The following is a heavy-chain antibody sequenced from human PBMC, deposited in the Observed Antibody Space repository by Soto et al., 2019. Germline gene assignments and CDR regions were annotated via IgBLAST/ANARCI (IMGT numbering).Heavy chain of an antibody. D-gene: IGHD1-26*01. CDR2: IKEDGSEK. Sequence: EVQLVESGGGLVQPGGSLRLSCAASGFIFSNFWMSWVRQAPGKGLEWVANIKEDGSEKYHVDSVKGRFTSSRDNVKNLMYLQMDSLRAEDTAVYKCVRGGSHSFDYCGQGTLVNVSS. CDR3: VRGGSHSFDY. V-gene: IGHV3-7*05. J-gene: IGHJ4*02. CDR1: GFIFSNFW.